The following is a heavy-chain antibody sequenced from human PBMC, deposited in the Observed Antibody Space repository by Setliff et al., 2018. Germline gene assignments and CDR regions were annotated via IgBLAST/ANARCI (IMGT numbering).Heavy chain of an antibody. Sequence: ASVKVSCKTSGYTFTNYDINWVRQATGQGPEWMGWMNPNSGNTGYQQKFQGRVTMTRNTSINTVYMELSSLRSEDTAIYYCARGPFHRGSYNDYWGQGTPVTVSS. CDR3: ARGPFHRGSYNDY. D-gene: IGHD3-16*01. V-gene: IGHV1-8*01. CDR2: MNPNSGNT. J-gene: IGHJ4*02. CDR1: GYTFTNYD.